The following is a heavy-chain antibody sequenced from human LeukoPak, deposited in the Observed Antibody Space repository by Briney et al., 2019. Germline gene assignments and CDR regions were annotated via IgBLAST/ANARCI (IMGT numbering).Heavy chain of an antibody. J-gene: IGHJ4*02. CDR3: ARGGGYYGIDY. CDR2: ISGSGGST. V-gene: IGHV3-23*01. D-gene: IGHD4-17*01. Sequence: GGSLRLSCAASGFTFSSYAMSWVRQAPGKGLEWVSAISGSGGSTYYADSVKGRFTISRDNSKNTLYLQMNSLRAEDTAVYFCARGGGYYGIDYWGQGTLVTVSS. CDR1: GFTFSSYA.